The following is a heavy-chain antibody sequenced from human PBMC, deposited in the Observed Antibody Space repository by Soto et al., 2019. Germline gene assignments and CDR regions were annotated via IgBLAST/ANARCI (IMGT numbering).Heavy chain of an antibody. CDR3: ARLLPGGDWDY. Sequence: PSETLSLTCTVSGGSISSYYWSWIRQPPGKRLEWIGYIYYSGSTNYNPSLKSRVTISVDTSKNQFSLKLSSVTAADTAVYYCARLLPGGDWDYWGQGTLVTVSS. J-gene: IGHJ4*02. V-gene: IGHV4-59*01. CDR2: IYYSGST. CDR1: GGSISSYY. D-gene: IGHD2-21*02.